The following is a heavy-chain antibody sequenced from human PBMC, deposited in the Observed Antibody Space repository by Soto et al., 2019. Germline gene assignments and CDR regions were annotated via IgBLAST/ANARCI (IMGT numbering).Heavy chain of an antibody. V-gene: IGHV1-18*01. J-gene: IGHJ6*03. CDR1: GYTFTSYG. CDR3: ARAPPGIVPNYYYYYMDV. Sequence: ASVKVSCKASGYTFTSYGISWVRQAPGQGLEWMGWISAYNGNTNYAQKLQGRVTMTTDTSTSTAYMELRSLRSDDTAVYYCARAPPGIVPNYYYYYMDVWGKGTTVTVSS. D-gene: IGHD2-8*01. CDR2: ISAYNGNT.